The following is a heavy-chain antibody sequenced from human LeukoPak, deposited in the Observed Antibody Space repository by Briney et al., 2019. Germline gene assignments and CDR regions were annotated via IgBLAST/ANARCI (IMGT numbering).Heavy chain of an antibody. Sequence: SETLSLTCAVSGYSISSGYYWGWIRQPPGKGLEWIGSIYHSGSTYYNPSLKSRVTISVDTSKNQFSLKLGSVTAADTAVYYCARTGYSGYVSDFDYWGRGTLVTVSS. V-gene: IGHV4-38-2*01. D-gene: IGHD5-12*01. CDR2: IYHSGST. CDR1: GYSISSGYY. CDR3: ARTGYSGYVSDFDY. J-gene: IGHJ4*02.